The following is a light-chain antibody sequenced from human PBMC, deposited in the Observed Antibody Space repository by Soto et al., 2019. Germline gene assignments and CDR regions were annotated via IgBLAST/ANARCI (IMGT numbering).Light chain of an antibody. J-gene: IGLJ1*01. Sequence: QSALTQPPSASGSPGQSVTISCTGTSSDIGGYNYVSWYQQHPGKVPKLMVYEVNKRPSGVPDRFSGSKSGNTASLTVSGLQAEDEADYYCTLYAGGTNVFGTGTKLTVL. CDR2: EVN. V-gene: IGLV2-8*01. CDR3: TLYAGGTNV. CDR1: SSDIGGYNY.